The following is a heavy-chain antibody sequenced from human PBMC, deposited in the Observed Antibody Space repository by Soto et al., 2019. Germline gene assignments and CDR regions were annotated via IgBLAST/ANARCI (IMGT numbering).Heavy chain of an antibody. J-gene: IGHJ3*01. CDR2: IYPGDSHA. CDR3: ARPYSGGPNDPFDV. CDR1: GYSFTNYW. Sequence: EVQLVQSGAEVKKPGESLKISCKGSGYSFTNYWIGWVRQMPGKSLEWMGIIYPGDSHAIYSPSFQGQVTMSADKSISPAYLQWSRLKASDTAMYYCARPYSGGPNDPFDVWGQGTMVTVSS. V-gene: IGHV5-51*01. D-gene: IGHD1-26*01.